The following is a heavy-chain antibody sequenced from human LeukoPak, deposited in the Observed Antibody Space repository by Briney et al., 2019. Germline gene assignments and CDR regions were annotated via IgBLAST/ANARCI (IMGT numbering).Heavy chain of an antibody. CDR2: IYYSGST. J-gene: IGHJ5*02. D-gene: IGHD3-3*01. V-gene: IGHV4-39*01. Sequence: SETLSLTCTVSGGSISSDSYYWGWIRQPPGKGLEWIGTIYYSGSTYYNPSLRSPVTISVDTSKNKFSLKLNSVTAADTAVYYCARRFADFRLDPWGQGTLVTVSS. CDR1: GGSISSDSYY. CDR3: ARRFADFRLDP.